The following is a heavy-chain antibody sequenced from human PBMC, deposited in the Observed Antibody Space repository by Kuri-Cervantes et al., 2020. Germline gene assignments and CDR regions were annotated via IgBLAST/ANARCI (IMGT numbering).Heavy chain of an antibody. J-gene: IGHJ5*02. CDR3: ARSVRYWFDP. V-gene: IGHV4-34*01. CDR1: GFTFSDYY. CDR2: INHSGST. Sequence: ESLKISCAASGFTFSDYYMSWIRQPPGKGLEWIGEINHSGSTNYNPSLKSRVTISVDTSKNQFSLKLSSVTAADTAVYYCARSVRYWFDPWGQGTLVTVSS.